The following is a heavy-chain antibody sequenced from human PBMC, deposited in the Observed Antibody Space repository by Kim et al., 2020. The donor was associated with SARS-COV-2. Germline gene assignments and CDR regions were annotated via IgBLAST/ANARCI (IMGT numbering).Heavy chain of an antibody. J-gene: IGHJ3*02. CDR1: GYTFTSYA. CDR3: ARGGRIWFGELLYIDAFDI. D-gene: IGHD3-10*01. CDR2: INAGNGNT. V-gene: IGHV1-3*01. Sequence: ASVKVSCKASGYTFTSYAMHWVRQAPGQRLEWMGWINAGNGNTKYSQKFQGRVTITRDTSASTAYMELSSLRSEDTAVYYCARGGRIWFGELLYIDAFDIWGQGTMVTVSS.